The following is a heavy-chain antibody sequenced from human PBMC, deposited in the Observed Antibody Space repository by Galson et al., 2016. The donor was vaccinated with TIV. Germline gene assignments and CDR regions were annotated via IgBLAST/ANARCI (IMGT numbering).Heavy chain of an antibody. D-gene: IGHD3-16*01. V-gene: IGHV3-23*01. CDR2: ISGSGVST. Sequence: SLRLSCAVSGFTFSSYAMSWVRQAPGKGLEWVSGISGSGVSTYYLDSVKGRFAISRDNSKNTLYLQMNSLRAEDTAVYYCAKADDDYPPGDYHFDFWGQGTLVTVSS. CDR1: GFTFSSYA. CDR3: AKADDDYPPGDYHFDF. J-gene: IGHJ4*02.